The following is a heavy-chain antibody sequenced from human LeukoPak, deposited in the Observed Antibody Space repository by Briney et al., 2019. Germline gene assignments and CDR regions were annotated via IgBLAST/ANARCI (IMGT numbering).Heavy chain of an antibody. V-gene: IGHV3-11*01. CDR2: ISSCSHTI. CDR3: ARTGRNNYFDS. D-gene: IGHD5-24*01. J-gene: IGHJ5*01. CDR1: GFTFSDSY. Sequence: SGGSLRLSCAASGFTFSDSYMSWIRQAPGEGLDWLACISSCSHTIYYAESVRGRFTISRDNAKNSLSLQLNSLRPEDTAVYYCARTGRNNYFDSWGQGTLVTVSS.